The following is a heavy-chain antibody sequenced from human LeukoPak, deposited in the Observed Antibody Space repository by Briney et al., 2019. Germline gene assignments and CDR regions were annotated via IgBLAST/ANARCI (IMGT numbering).Heavy chain of an antibody. J-gene: IGHJ4*02. D-gene: IGHD3-22*01. CDR2: ISAYDGNT. CDR1: GYTFTSYG. V-gene: IGHV1-18*01. Sequence: GASVKVSCKASGYTFTSYGISWVRQAPGQGLEWMGWISAYDGNTNYAQKLQGRVTMTTDTSTSTAYMELRSLRSDDTAVYYCASGYYYDSSGYYGLVYRGQGTLVTVSS. CDR3: ASGYYYDSSGYYGLVY.